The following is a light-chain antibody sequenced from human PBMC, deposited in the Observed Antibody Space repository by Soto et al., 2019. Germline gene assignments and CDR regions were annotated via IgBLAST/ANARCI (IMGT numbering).Light chain of an antibody. CDR3: AAWDGSLNVYV. Sequence: SVLTQPPSASGTPGQRVTISCSGSSSSIGSNSVNWYQQLPRTAPKVLIYTNNQRPSGVPDRFSGSKSGTSASLAISGLQSEDEADYYCAAWDGSLNVYVFGTGTKVTVL. CDR1: SSSIGSNS. CDR2: TNN. V-gene: IGLV1-44*01. J-gene: IGLJ1*01.